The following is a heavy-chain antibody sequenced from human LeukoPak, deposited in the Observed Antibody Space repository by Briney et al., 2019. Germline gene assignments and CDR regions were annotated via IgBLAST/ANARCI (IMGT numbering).Heavy chain of an antibody. Sequence: GGSLRLSCTASGFTFGDYAMSWVRQAPGEGLEWVGFIRSKAYGGTTEYAASVKGRFTISRDDSKSIAYLQMNSLKTEDTAVYYCTRAGTDYGDYLDYWGQGTLVTVSS. V-gene: IGHV3-49*04. CDR3: TRAGTDYGDYLDY. CDR1: GFTFGDYA. CDR2: IRSKAYGGTT. J-gene: IGHJ4*02. D-gene: IGHD4-17*01.